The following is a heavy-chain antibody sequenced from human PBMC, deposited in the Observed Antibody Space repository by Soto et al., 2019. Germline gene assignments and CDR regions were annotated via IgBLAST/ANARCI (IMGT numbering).Heavy chain of an antibody. V-gene: IGHV3-23*01. CDR3: AKRKDVGGTRGAAFDY. D-gene: IGHD3-10*01. J-gene: IGHJ4*02. CDR2: ISGSGGST. CDR1: GLTFSSYA. Sequence: EVQLLESGGGLVQPGGSLRLSCAASGLTFSSYAMSWVRQAPGKGLEWVSCISGSGGSTYYADSVKGRFTISRDNSQNKLYLHVNSLRAEDTAVYYCAKRKDVGGTRGAAFDYWGQGTLVTVSS.